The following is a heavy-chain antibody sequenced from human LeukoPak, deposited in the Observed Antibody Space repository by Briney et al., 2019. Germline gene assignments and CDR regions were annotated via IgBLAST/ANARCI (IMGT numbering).Heavy chain of an antibody. CDR2: IYHSGST. V-gene: IGHV4-30-2*01. Sequence: SETLSLTCAVSGGSISSGGYSWSWIRQPPGKGLEWIGYIYHSGSTYYNPSLKSRVTISVDRSKNQFSLKLSSVTAADTAVYYCARNHLTGYFYYGMDVWGKGTTVTVSS. CDR3: ARNHLTGYFYYGMDV. CDR1: GGSISSGGYS. J-gene: IGHJ6*04. D-gene: IGHD3-9*01.